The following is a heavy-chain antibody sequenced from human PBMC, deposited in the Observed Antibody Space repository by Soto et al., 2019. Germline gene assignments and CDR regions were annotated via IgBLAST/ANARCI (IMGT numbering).Heavy chain of an antibody. V-gene: IGHV4-34*01. J-gene: IGHJ6*02. CDR1: GGSFSGYY. D-gene: IGHD4-17*01. CDR2: VNHGGTS. CDR3: ASSSFLRSGDLVHGLDV. Sequence: QVQLQQWGAGLLKPSETLSLTCAVHGGSFSGYYWDWIRQPPGKGLEWIGEVNHGGTSNYNPSLKSRGIISVDTSKYQLALKLTSVAAEDTALVFCASSSFLRSGDLVHGLDVWGQGTTVTVSS.